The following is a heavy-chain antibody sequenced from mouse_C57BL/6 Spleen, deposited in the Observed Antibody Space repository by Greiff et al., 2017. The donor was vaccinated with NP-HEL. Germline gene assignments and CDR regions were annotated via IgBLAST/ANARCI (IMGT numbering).Heavy chain of an antibody. D-gene: IGHD2-5*01. Sequence: EVMLVESGGGLVKPGGSLKLSCAASGFTFSDYGMHWVRQAPEKGLEWVAYISSGSSTIYYADTVKGRFTISRDNAKNTLYLQMTSLRSEDTAMYYCARPGIVSKLYYYAMDYWGQGTSVTVSS. CDR2: ISSGSSTI. V-gene: IGHV5-17*01. CDR3: ARPGIVSKLYYYAMDY. J-gene: IGHJ4*01. CDR1: GFTFSDYG.